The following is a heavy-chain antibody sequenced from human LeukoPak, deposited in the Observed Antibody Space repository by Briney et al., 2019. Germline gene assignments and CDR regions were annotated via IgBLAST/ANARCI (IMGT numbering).Heavy chain of an antibody. J-gene: IGHJ4*02. CDR2: IYSGGST. CDR3: ARGGDSLHY. Sequence: PGGSLRLSCAASGFTVSSNFMTWVRQAPGQGLEWVSVIYSGGSTYYADSVKDRFTISRDNSKNMLYLQMNSLSAEDTAVYYCARGGDSLHYWGQGTLVTVSS. D-gene: IGHD3-10*01. V-gene: IGHV3-66*01. CDR1: GFTVSSNF.